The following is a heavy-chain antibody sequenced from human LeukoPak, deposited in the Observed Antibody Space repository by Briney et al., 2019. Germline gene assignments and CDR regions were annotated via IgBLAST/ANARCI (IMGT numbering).Heavy chain of an antibody. J-gene: IGHJ4*02. CDR3: ANSRLLEFNSGYLIDY. CDR2: INPSGGST. V-gene: IGHV1-46*03. CDR1: GSPFTSYY. D-gene: IGHD3-22*01. Sequence: ASVKVSFKASGSPFTSYYMHWVRQAPGQGLEWMGIINPSGGSTSYAQKFQGRVTMTRDTSTSTVYMELSSLRSEDTAVYYCANSRLLEFNSGYLIDYWGQGTLVTVSS.